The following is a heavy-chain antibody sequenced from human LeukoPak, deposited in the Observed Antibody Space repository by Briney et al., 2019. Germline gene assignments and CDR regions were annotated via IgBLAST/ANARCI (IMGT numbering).Heavy chain of an antibody. J-gene: IGHJ5*02. V-gene: IGHV4-59*08. D-gene: IGHD3-16*01. CDR2: IYYSGST. Sequence: SETLSLTCTVSGGSINSYYWSWVRQPPGKGLEWIGYIYYSGSTNYNPSLKSRVTISIDMSKNQFSLNLSSVTAADTAVYYCARHYTYNWLDPWGQGTLVTVSS. CDR3: ARHYTYNWLDP. CDR1: GGSINSYY.